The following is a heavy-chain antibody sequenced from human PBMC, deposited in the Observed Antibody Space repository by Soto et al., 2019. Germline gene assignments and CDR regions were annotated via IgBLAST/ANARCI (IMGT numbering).Heavy chain of an antibody. CDR3: ARVGYSGYDWA. V-gene: IGHV4-59*01. D-gene: IGHD5-12*01. Sequence: PSETLSLTCTVSGGSISSYYWSWIRQPPGRGLEWIGYIYYSGSTNYNPSLKSRVTISVDTSKNQFSLKLSSVTAADTAVYYCARVGYSGYDWAWGQGTLVTVSS. J-gene: IGHJ5*02. CDR1: GGSISSYY. CDR2: IYYSGST.